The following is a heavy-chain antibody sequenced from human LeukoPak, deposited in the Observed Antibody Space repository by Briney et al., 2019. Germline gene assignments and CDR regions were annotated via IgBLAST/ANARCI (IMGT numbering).Heavy chain of an antibody. V-gene: IGHV4-59*01. CDR3: ARDGQWPGMDV. CDR2: IYYSGSA. CDR1: GGSISSYY. J-gene: IGHJ6*04. D-gene: IGHD6-19*01. Sequence: PSETLSLTCTVSGGSISSYYWSWIRQPPGKGLEWIGYIYYSGSANYNPSLKSRVTISVDMSKNQFSLKLSSVTAADTAVYYCARDGQWPGMDVWGEGTTVTVSS.